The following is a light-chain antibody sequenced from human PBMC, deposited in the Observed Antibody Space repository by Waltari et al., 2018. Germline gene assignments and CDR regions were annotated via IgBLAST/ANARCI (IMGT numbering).Light chain of an antibody. CDR3: QERSNWPGGA. J-gene: IGKJ4*01. CDR2: DAS. V-gene: IGKV3-11*01. CDR1: QSVRTY. Sequence: EIVLTQSPATLSLSPGERPTLSCRASQSVRTYLAWYQHRPGLPPRLLIYDASNRATDVPARFSGSGSGTDFTLTISSLQPEDFAVYYCQERSNWPGGAFGGGTKVE.